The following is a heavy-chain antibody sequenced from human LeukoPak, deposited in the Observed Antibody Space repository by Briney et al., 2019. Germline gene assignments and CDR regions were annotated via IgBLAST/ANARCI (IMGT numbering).Heavy chain of an antibody. Sequence: GRSLRLSCAASGFTFSRYGMHWVRQAPGKGLEWVAVISYEGSNKYYADSVKGRFTISRDNSKNTLYLQMNSLRAEDTAVYYCAKDLEVYDILTGYYDYWGQGTLVTVSS. CDR2: ISYEGSNK. J-gene: IGHJ4*02. D-gene: IGHD3-9*01. CDR1: GFTFSRYG. CDR3: AKDLEVYDILTGYYDY. V-gene: IGHV3-30*18.